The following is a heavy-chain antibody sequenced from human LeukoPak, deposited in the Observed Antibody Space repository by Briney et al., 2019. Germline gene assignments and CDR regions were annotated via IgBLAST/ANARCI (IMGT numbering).Heavy chain of an antibody. D-gene: IGHD2-15*01. J-gene: IGHJ4*02. CDR2: ISSNGGST. V-gene: IGHV3-64*01. CDR3: ARSSRAYCSGGSCYPTPFDY. CDR1: GFTFSSYA. Sequence: QSGGSLRLSCAASGFTFSSYAMHWVRQAPGKGLEYVSAISSNGGSTYYANSVKGRFTISRDNSKNTLYLQMGSLRAEDMAVYYCARSSRAYCSGGSCYPTPFDYWGQGTLVTVSS.